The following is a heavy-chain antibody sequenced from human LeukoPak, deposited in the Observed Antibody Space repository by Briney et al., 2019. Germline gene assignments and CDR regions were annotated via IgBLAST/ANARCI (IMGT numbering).Heavy chain of an antibody. CDR2: ISYSRKT. J-gene: IGHJ4*02. Sequence: SEPLSLTCSVCVGLVSGYHWSWIRQSTGEALEWICYISYSRKTNYNPSLQSRVTISVDTSKNQFSLKVSSVTAADTAVYYCAIGAARGVTTLDYWGQGTLVTVSS. CDR1: VGLVSGYH. V-gene: IGHV4-59*02. CDR3: AIGAARGVTTLDY. D-gene: IGHD4-17*01.